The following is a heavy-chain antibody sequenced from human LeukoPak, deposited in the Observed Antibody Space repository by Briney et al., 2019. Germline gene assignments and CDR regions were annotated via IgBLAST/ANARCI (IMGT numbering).Heavy chain of an antibody. CDR3: ARVAGGLDYYAPGAFDI. J-gene: IGHJ3*02. Sequence: GGSLRLSCAASGFTFSSYDMHWVRQATGKGLEWVSAIGTAGDTYYPGSVKGRFTISRENAKNSLYLQMNSLRAGDTAVNYCARVAGGLDYYAPGAFDIWGQGTMVTVSS. D-gene: IGHD3-10*01. CDR2: IGTAGDT. V-gene: IGHV3-13*01. CDR1: GFTFSSYD.